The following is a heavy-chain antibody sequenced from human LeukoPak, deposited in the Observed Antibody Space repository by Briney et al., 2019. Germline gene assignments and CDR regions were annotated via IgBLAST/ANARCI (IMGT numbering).Heavy chain of an antibody. CDR3: ARAGETIFGAPNWFDP. V-gene: IGHV1-18*01. Sequence: GASVKVSCKASGYTFTSYGISWVRQAPGRGLEWMGWISAYNGNTNYAQKLQGRVTMTTDTSTSTAYMELRSLRSDDTAVYYCARAGETIFGAPNWFDPWGQGTLVTVSS. CDR2: ISAYNGNT. J-gene: IGHJ5*02. D-gene: IGHD3-3*01. CDR1: GYTFTSYG.